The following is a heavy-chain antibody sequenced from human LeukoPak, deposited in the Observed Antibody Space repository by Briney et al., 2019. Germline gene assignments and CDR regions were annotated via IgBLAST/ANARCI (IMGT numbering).Heavy chain of an antibody. V-gene: IGHV3-48*03. J-gene: IGHJ4*02. CDR2: ISSSGSTI. Sequence: GGSLRLSCAASGFTFSSYEMNWVRQAPGKGLEWVSYISSSGSTIYYADSVKGRFTISRDNAKNSLYLQMNSLRAEDTAVYYCARSKPSGYKDYFDYWGQGTLVTVSS. D-gene: IGHD5-12*01. CDR3: ARSKPSGYKDYFDY. CDR1: GFTFSSYE.